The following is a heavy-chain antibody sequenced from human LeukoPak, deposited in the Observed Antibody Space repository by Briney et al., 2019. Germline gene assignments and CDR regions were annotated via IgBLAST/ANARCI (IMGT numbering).Heavy chain of an antibody. CDR1: GFTFSSYS. V-gene: IGHV3-21*01. CDR2: ISSSSSYI. D-gene: IGHD6-13*01. CDR3: AKDIAAAATGFDY. Sequence: GGSLRLSCAASGFTFSSYSMNWVRQAPGKGLEWVSSISSSSSYIYYADSVKGRFTISRDNSKNTLYLQMSSLRAEDTAVYYCAKDIAAAATGFDYWGQGTLVTVSS. J-gene: IGHJ4*02.